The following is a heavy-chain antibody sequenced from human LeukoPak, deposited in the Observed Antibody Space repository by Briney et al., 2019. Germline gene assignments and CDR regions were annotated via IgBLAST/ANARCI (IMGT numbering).Heavy chain of an antibody. D-gene: IGHD5/OR15-5a*01. CDR2: INTDGSTT. CDR1: GFTFSSYW. CDR3: AKHGGVSPYFDY. Sequence: GGSLRLSCEAAGFTFSSYWMHWVRHAPGKGLVWVSRINTDGSTTSYADSVKGRFTISRDNSKNTLYLQMNSLRAEDTAVYYCAKHGGVSPYFDYWGQGTLVTVSS. V-gene: IGHV3-74*01. J-gene: IGHJ4*02.